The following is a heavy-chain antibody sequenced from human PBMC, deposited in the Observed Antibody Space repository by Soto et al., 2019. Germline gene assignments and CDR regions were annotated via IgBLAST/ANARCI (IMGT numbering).Heavy chain of an antibody. V-gene: IGHV4-30-4*01. CDR1: GGSISSGDYY. CDR3: ARDAWSVVRGLLISGGLDV. D-gene: IGHD3-10*01. Sequence: PSETLSLTCTVSGGSISSGDYYWSWIRQPPGKGLEWIGYISNSGTAYYNPSLKSRVTISVDTSKNQFSLKLSSVTVADTAVYSCARDAWSVVRGLLISGGLDVCGQGTTVTVSS. CDR2: ISNSGTA. J-gene: IGHJ6*02.